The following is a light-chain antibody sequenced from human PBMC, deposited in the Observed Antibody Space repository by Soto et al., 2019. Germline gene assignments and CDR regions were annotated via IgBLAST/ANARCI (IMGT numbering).Light chain of an antibody. Sequence: QSVLTQAASVSGSPGQSITISCTGTSSDVGAYDYVTWYQQHPGKAPKVMIYKVNKRPSGVPDRFSGSKSGNTASLTVSGLQAEDEADYYCSSYARSNNVVFGGGTQLTVL. CDR1: SSDVGAYDY. J-gene: IGLJ2*01. CDR2: KVN. CDR3: SSYARSNNVV. V-gene: IGLV2-8*01.